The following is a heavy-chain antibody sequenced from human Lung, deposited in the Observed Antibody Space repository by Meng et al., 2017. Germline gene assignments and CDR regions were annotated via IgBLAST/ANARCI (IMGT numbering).Heavy chain of an antibody. CDR1: GFTFSSYG. J-gene: IGHJ4*02. CDR3: AKDLSKQQQLGELDY. V-gene: IGHV3-30*18. D-gene: IGHD6-13*01. CDR2: ISYDGSNK. Sequence: QVLLVESGGGVVQSGRSLRLSCAAAGFTFSSYGMHWVRQAPGKGLEWVAVISYDGSNKYYADSVKGRFTISRDNSKNTLYLQMNSLRAEDTAVYYCAKDLSKQQQLGELDYWGQGTLVTVSS.